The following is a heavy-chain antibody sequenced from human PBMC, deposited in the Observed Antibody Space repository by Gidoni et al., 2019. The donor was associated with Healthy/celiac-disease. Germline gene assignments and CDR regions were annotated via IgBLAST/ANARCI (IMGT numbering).Heavy chain of an antibody. CDR1: GYTFTGYY. J-gene: IGHJ4*02. CDR2: INPNSGGT. D-gene: IGHD3-22*01. V-gene: IGHV1-2*02. Sequence: QVQLVQSGAEVKKPGASVKVSCKASGYTFTGYYMHWVRQAPGQGLEWMGWINPNSGGTNYAQKFQGRVTMTRDTSISTAYMELSRLRSDDTAVYYCARDRGDYYDSSGYFYWGQGTLVTVSS. CDR3: ARDRGDYYDSSGYFY.